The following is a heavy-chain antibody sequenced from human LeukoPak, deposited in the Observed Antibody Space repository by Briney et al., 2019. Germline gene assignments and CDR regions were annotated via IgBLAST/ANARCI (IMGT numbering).Heavy chain of an antibody. CDR2: INPNSGGT. CDR1: GYTFTGYY. CDR3: ARTKLWFGEPYYFDY. D-gene: IGHD3-10*01. Sequence: VASVKVSCKASGYTFTGYYMHWVRQAPGQGLEWMGWINPNSGGTNYAQKFQGRVTMTRDTSISTAYMELSRLRSDDTAVYYCARTKLWFGEPYYFDYWGQGTLVTVSS. J-gene: IGHJ4*02. V-gene: IGHV1-2*02.